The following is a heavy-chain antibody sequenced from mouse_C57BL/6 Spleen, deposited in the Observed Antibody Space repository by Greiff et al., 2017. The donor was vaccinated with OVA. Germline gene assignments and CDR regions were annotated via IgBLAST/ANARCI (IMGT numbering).Heavy chain of an antibody. Sequence: EVQLKESGPELVKPGASVKISCKASGYSFTDYNMNWVKQSNGKSLEWIGVINPNYGTTSYNQKFKGKATLTVDQSSSTAYMQLNSLTSEDSAVYYCARRGYYGYDPYYFDYWGQGTTLTVSS. J-gene: IGHJ2*01. CDR1: GYSFTDYN. D-gene: IGHD2-2*01. CDR3: ARRGYYGYDPYYFDY. V-gene: IGHV1-39*01. CDR2: INPNYGTT.